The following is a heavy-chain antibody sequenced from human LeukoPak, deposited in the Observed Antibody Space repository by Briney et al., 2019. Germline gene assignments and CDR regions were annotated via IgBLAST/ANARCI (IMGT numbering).Heavy chain of an antibody. Sequence: GGSLRLSCAASGFTFDDYAMHWVRQAPGKGLEWVSGISWNSGTIGYADSVKGRFTISRDNAKNSLYLQMNSLRDDDMALYYCAKDMSYDSSGYDYWGQGTLVTVSS. CDR1: GFTFDDYA. D-gene: IGHD3-22*01. CDR3: AKDMSYDSSGYDY. CDR2: ISWNSGTI. V-gene: IGHV3-9*03. J-gene: IGHJ4*02.